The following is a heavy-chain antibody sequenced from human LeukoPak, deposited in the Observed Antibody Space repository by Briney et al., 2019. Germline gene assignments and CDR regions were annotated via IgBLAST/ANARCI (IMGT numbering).Heavy chain of an antibody. J-gene: IGHJ3*02. D-gene: IGHD2-21*01. CDR1: GYSFTSYS. CDR2: IDPTDSYT. V-gene: IGHV5-10-1*01. CDR3: ARRIVVVNHDAFDI. Sequence: GESLKISCKGSGYSFTSYSITWVRQMPGKGLEWMGRIDPTDSYTNYSPSFQGHVTISADKSISTAYLQWSSLKASDTAMYYCARRIVVVNHDAFDIWGQGTMVTVSS.